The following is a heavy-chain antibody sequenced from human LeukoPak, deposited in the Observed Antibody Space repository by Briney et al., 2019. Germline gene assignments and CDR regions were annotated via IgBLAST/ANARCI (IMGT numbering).Heavy chain of an antibody. CDR3: ARDSYYYGSGSYLSYYYMDV. CDR2: INHSGST. D-gene: IGHD3-10*01. CDR1: GFTFSSYA. V-gene: IGHV4-34*01. Sequence: GSLRLSCAASGFTFSSYAMSWIRQPPGKGLEWIGEINHSGSTNYNPSLKSRVTISVDTSKNQFSLKLSSVTAADTAVYYCARDSYYYGSGSYLSYYYMDVWGKGTTVTVSS. J-gene: IGHJ6*03.